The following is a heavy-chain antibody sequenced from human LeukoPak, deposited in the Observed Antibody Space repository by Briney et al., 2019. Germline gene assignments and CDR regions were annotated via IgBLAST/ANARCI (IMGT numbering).Heavy chain of an antibody. Sequence: GSLRLSCAASGFTVSSNYMSWVRQAPGKGLEWVSVIYSGGSTYYADSVKGRFTISRDNAKNSLYLQMNSLRAEDTAVYYCAREGSGSYLGVGFDYWGQGTLVTVSS. CDR3: AREGSGSYLGVGFDY. V-gene: IGHV3-66*01. D-gene: IGHD3-10*01. J-gene: IGHJ4*02. CDR2: IYSGGST. CDR1: GFTVSSNY.